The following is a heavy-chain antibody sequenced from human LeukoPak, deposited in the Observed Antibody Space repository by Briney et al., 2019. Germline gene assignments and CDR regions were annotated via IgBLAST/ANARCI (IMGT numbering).Heavy chain of an antibody. CDR2: ISSSSSTI. CDR1: GFTFSSYS. D-gene: IGHD6-19*01. Sequence: PGGSLRLSCAASGFTFSSYSMNWVRQAPGKGREWVSYISSSSSTIYYADSVKGRFTISRDNAKNSLYLQMNSLRAEDTAVYYCARAAISSGWSVIDYWGQGTLVTVSS. CDR3: ARAAISSGWSVIDY. V-gene: IGHV3-48*01. J-gene: IGHJ4*02.